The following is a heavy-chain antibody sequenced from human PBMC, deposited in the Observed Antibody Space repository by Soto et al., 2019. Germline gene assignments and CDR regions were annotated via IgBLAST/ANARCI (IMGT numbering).Heavy chain of an antibody. Sequence: PSETLSLTCPVSGGPINDYYWSWIRHPPGKRLEWIGYIYYVGSTDYNPSLRSRVTISVDTSKNQFPLKLSSVTAADTAVYYCARVPPYNSGWGGFDFWGQGTLVTVSS. CDR1: GGPINDYY. V-gene: IGHV4-59*01. CDR2: IYYVGST. D-gene: IGHD6-19*01. CDR3: ARVPPYNSGWGGFDF. J-gene: IGHJ4*02.